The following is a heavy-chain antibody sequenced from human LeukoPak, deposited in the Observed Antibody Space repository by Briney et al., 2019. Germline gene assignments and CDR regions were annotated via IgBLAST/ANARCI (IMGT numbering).Heavy chain of an antibody. V-gene: IGHV3-48*01. CDR2: ISSSSGTI. J-gene: IGHJ4*02. Sequence: GGSLRLSCAASGFTFSSYSMNWVRQAPGKGLEWVSYISSSSGTIYYADSVKGRFTISRDNAKNSLYLQMSGLRAEDTAVYYCATGVTRDYWGQGTLVTVSS. CDR3: ATGVTRDY. D-gene: IGHD2-21*02. CDR1: GFTFSSYS.